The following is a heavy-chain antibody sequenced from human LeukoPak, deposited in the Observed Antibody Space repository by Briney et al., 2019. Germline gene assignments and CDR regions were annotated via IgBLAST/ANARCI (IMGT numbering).Heavy chain of an antibody. Sequence: VASVKVSCKASGYTFTVYHMHWVRQAPGQGLEWMGWINPNNGGTNYAQEFQGRVAMTRDTSINTAYMELTRLRSDDTAMYYCASSGRSGIYSWFDPWGQGTLVTVSS. CDR3: ASSGRSGIYSWFDP. CDR2: INPNNGGT. J-gene: IGHJ5*02. V-gene: IGHV1-2*02. D-gene: IGHD3-10*01. CDR1: GYTFTVYH.